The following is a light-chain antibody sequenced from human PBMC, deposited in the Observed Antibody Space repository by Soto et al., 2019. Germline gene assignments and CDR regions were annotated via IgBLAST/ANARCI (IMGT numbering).Light chain of an antibody. Sequence: DIQMTQSPSTLSASVGDRVTITCRASQSISSWLAWYQQKPGKAPKLLIYDASSLESGDPSRFSGRGSGTEFTLSISSLQPDDFATYYCQQYNSYSLYTFGQGTKLEIK. CDR2: DAS. J-gene: IGKJ2*01. V-gene: IGKV1-5*01. CDR1: QSISSW. CDR3: QQYNSYSLYT.